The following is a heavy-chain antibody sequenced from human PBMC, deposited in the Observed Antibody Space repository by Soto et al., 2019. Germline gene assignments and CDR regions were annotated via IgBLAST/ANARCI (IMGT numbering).Heavy chain of an antibody. J-gene: IGHJ4*02. CDR2: ISYDGSNK. Sequence: LXLSCAASGFTFSNYGMHWVRQAPGKGLEWVAVISYDGSNKYYADSVKGRFTISRDNSKNTLYLQMNSLRAEDTALYYCAKDGVLGWGQGTLVTGSS. D-gene: IGHD3-3*02. V-gene: IGHV3-30*18. CDR1: GFTFSNYG. CDR3: AKDGVLG.